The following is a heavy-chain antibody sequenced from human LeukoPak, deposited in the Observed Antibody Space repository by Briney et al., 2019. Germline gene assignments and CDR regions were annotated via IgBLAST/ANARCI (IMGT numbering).Heavy chain of an antibody. D-gene: IGHD3-10*01. CDR2: IKSRAAGGTT. J-gene: IGHJ4*02. V-gene: IGHV3-15*01. CDR3: ASGGHYFGS. CDR1: GFTFSDAW. Sequence: GGSLRLSCASPGFTFSDAWLSCVCQAPGKGLEWVSRIKSRAAGGTTDNAAPVQGRFTISRDDSKSTLYLQMNSLNTDDTAVYYCASGGHYFGSWGQGTLVTVSP.